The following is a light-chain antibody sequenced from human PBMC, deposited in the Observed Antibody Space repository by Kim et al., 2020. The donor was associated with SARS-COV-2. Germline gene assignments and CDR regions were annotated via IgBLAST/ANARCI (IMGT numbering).Light chain of an antibody. CDR1: SSNIGKNF. V-gene: IGLV1-51*01. CDR3: GAWDSSLSVWL. Sequence: QSALTQPPSVSAAPGQKVTISCSGSSSNIGKNFIFWYQQVPGTAPKLLIYDNDKRPSGIPDRFSGSKSGTSATLGITGLQTGDEADYYCGAWDSSLSVWLFGGGTQLTVL. CDR2: DND. J-gene: IGLJ3*02.